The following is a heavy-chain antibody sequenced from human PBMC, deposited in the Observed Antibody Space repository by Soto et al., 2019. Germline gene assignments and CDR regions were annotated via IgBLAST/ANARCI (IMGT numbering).Heavy chain of an antibody. Sequence: PGGSLRLSCAASGFTFSSYAMSWVRQAPGKGLEWVSAISGSGGSTYYADSVKGRFTISRDNSKNTLYLQMNSLRAEDTAVYYCAKDLRGAYYYDSSGPLDAFDIWGQGTMVTVSS. CDR1: GFTFSSYA. J-gene: IGHJ3*02. V-gene: IGHV3-23*01. CDR2: ISGSGGST. CDR3: AKDLRGAYYYDSSGPLDAFDI. D-gene: IGHD3-22*01.